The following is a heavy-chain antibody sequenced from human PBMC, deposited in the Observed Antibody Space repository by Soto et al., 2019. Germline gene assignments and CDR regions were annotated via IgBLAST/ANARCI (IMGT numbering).Heavy chain of an antibody. Sequence: ASVKVSCKASGYTFTGYYMHWVRQAPGQGLEWMGWINPNSGGTNYAQKFQGWVTMTRDTSISTAYMELSRLRSDDTAVYYCVRSSIATSYGMDVWGQGTTVTVSS. D-gene: IGHD6-6*01. CDR3: VRSSIATSYGMDV. CDR2: INPNSGGT. CDR1: GYTFTGYY. V-gene: IGHV1-2*04. J-gene: IGHJ6*02.